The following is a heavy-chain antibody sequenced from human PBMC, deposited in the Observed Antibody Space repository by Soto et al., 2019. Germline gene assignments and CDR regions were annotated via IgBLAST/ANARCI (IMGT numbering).Heavy chain of an antibody. D-gene: IGHD3-10*01. Sequence: PGGSLRLSCEASGFTFSHYAIHWVRQAPGKGLEWVAVISYDGSNRYYTDSVKGQFTISRDNSKNTLYLQMNSLKAEDTAVFYCARGYGSYYYGLDVWGQGTTVTVSS. CDR1: GFTFSHYA. CDR3: ARGYGSYYYGLDV. J-gene: IGHJ6*02. V-gene: IGHV3-30-3*01. CDR2: ISYDGSNR.